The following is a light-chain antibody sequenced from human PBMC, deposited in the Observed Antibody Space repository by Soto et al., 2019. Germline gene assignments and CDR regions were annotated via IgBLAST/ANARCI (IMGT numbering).Light chain of an antibody. J-gene: IGLJ2*01. Sequence: SYELTQPPSVSVSPGQTANITCSGDKWGDKFACWYQQKPGQSPVLVIYQDIKRPSGIPERFSGSKSGNTATLTISGTQPMDEADYFCQAWDSSTAVVFGGGTKLTV. V-gene: IGLV3-1*01. CDR2: QDI. CDR3: QAWDSSTAVV. CDR1: KWGDKF.